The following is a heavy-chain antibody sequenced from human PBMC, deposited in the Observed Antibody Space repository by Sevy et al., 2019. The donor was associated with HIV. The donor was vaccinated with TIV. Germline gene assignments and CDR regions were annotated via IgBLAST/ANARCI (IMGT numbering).Heavy chain of an antibody. J-gene: IGHJ3*02. CDR1: GGTFSSYA. D-gene: IGHD1-26*01. CDR3: ARDRRSGSRGSAFDI. V-gene: IGHV1-69*06. Sequence: ASVKVSCKASGGTFSSYAISWVRQAPGQGLEWMGGIIPIFGTANYAQKFQGRVTITADKSTSTAYMELSSLRSEDTAVYYCARDRRSGSRGSAFDIWGQGTMVTVSS. CDR2: IIPIFGTA.